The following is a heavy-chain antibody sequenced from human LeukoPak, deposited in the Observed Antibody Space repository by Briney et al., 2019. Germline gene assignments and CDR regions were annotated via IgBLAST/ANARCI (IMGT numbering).Heavy chain of an antibody. CDR1: GYTFTKYV. V-gene: IGHV1-3*01. Sequence: GASVKVSCKASGYTFTKYVVHWVRQAPGQRPEWMGWINAGNGDTKYSQNFQDRVTITRDTSANTAYMELSSLTSEDTALYYCARDGCGDTCYPGGYWGQGTLVTVSS. CDR3: ARDGCGDTCYPGGY. CDR2: INAGNGDT. D-gene: IGHD2-21*01. J-gene: IGHJ4*02.